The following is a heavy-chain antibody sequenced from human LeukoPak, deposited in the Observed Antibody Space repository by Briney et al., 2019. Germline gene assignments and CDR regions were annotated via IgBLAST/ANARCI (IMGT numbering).Heavy chain of an antibody. Sequence: GASVKVSCKVSGYTLTELSMHWVRQAPGKGLEWMGGFDPEDGETINAQKFQGRVTMTEDKSTDTAYMDLSSLRSEDTAVYFCARDGGSFSYNMDVWGQGTTVTVSS. V-gene: IGHV1-24*01. CDR3: ARDGGSFSYNMDV. D-gene: IGHD1-26*01. CDR2: FDPEDGET. J-gene: IGHJ6*02. CDR1: GYTLTELS.